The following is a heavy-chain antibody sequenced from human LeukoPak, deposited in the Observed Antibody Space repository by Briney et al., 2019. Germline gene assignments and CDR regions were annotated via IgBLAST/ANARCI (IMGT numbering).Heavy chain of an antibody. CDR3: ARETHGDYMDV. Sequence: PGGSLRLSCAASGFTFRSYWMSWVRQAPGKGLEWVANIKQDGSEKYYVDSVKGRFTISRDNAKNSLYLQMNSLRAEDTAVYYCARETHGDYMDVWGKGTTVTVSS. V-gene: IGHV3-7*01. D-gene: IGHD3-10*01. J-gene: IGHJ6*03. CDR2: IKQDGSEK. CDR1: GFTFRSYW.